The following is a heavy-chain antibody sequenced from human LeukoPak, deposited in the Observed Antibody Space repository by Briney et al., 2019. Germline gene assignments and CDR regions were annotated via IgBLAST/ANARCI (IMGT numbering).Heavy chain of an antibody. D-gene: IGHD3-9*01. CDR2: ISGSGGST. J-gene: IGHJ4*02. Sequence: PGGSLRLSCAASGFAFSSFAMNWVRQAPGKGLEWVSGISGSGGSTHYADSVKGRFTISRGNSKNTLYLQMNSLGAEDTAVYYCAKGWYDIVSGFGYWGQGTLVTVSS. CDR1: GFAFSSFA. V-gene: IGHV3-23*01. CDR3: AKGWYDIVSGFGY.